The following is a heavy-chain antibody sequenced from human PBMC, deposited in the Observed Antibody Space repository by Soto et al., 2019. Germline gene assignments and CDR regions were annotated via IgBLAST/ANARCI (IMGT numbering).Heavy chain of an antibody. CDR1: GCSFSTYA. Sequence: EVQLLESGGNLVQPGGSLRLSCAASGCSFSTYALTWVRQVPGKGLEWVSGISASGATTYYADSVKGRFTISRDNSKNTVFLHMTSLRAEDTALYYCAKWTDTVVEAALAGGAFDIWGQGTTVTVSS. CDR3: AKWTDTVVEAALAGGAFDI. J-gene: IGHJ3*02. CDR2: ISASGATT. V-gene: IGHV3-23*01. D-gene: IGHD2-2*01.